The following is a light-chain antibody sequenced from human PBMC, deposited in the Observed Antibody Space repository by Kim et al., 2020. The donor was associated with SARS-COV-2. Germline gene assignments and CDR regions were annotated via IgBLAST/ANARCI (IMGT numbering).Light chain of an antibody. V-gene: IGLV1-44*01. Sequence: SVTISCSGSSPNTGSNNVNWYQQLPGTAPKLLIYSNNQRPSGVPARFSGSKSGTSASLAISGLQSEDEADYYCAAWDDSLNGSWVFGGGTKLTVL. CDR3: AAWDDSLNGSWV. CDR2: SNN. CDR1: SPNTGSNN. J-gene: IGLJ3*02.